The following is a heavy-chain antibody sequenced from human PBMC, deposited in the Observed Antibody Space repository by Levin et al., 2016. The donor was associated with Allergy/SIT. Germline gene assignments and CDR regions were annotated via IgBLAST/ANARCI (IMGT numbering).Heavy chain of an antibody. J-gene: IGHJ5*02. D-gene: IGHD6-19*01. V-gene: IGHV6-1*01. Sequence: WIRQSPSRGLEWLGRTYYRSKWYNDYAVSVKSRITINPDTSKNQFSLQLNSVTPEDTAVYYCARGLWLGRVQQWLVPGWFDPWGQGTLVTVSS. CDR2: TYYRSKWYN. CDR3: ARGLWLGRVQQWLVPGWFDP.